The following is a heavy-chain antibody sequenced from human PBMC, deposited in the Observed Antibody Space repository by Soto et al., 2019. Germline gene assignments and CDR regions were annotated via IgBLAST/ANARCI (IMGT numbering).Heavy chain of an antibody. CDR1: GFTFSSYA. CDR2: ISGSGGST. Sequence: PGGSLRLSCAASGFTFSSYAMSWVRQAPGKGLEWVSAISGSGGSTYYADSVKGRFTISRDNSKNTLYLQMNSLRAEDTAVYYCATSSTGAAASLLSGGQNDDYWGQGALVTVSS. CDR3: ATSSTGAAASLLSGGQNDDY. V-gene: IGHV3-23*01. D-gene: IGHD6-13*01. J-gene: IGHJ4*02.